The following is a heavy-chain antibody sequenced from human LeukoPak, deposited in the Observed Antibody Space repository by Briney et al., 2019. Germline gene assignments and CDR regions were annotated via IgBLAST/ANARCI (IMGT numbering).Heavy chain of an antibody. D-gene: IGHD5-12*01. CDR1: GFTFSTYS. CDR3: AREKRGYSSGYDLINWFDP. CDR2: ISSSSSTI. Sequence: GGSLRLSCAASGFTFSTYSMNWVRQAPGKGLEWVSYISSSSSTIYYADSVKGRFTISRDNAKNSLYLQMNSLRAEDTAVYYCAREKRGYSSGYDLINWFDPWGQGTLVTVSS. V-gene: IGHV3-48*01. J-gene: IGHJ5*02.